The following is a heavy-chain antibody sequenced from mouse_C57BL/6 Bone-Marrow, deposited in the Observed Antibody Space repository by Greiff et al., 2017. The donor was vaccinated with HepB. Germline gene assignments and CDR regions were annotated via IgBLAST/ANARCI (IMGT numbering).Heavy chain of an antibody. V-gene: IGHV5-6*01. Sequence: EVQGVESGGDFVKPGGSLKLSCAASRFTFSTYGMSWVRQTPDTRLEWVSTISSGGSYTYYPDSVKGRFTISRDNAKNTLYLQMSSLRSEDTAMYYCARIGGNYPYYYALDFWGQGTSVTVSS. J-gene: IGHJ4*01. D-gene: IGHD2-1*01. CDR1: RFTFSTYG. CDR2: ISSGGSYT. CDR3: ARIGGNYPYYYALDF.